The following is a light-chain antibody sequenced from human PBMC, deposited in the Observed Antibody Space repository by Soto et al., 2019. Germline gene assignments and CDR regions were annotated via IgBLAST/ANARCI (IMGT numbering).Light chain of an antibody. CDR3: TSYTCTISPYV. Sequence: QSVLTQPASVSGSPGQSITISCAGTSSDVGRYTYVSWYQQHPRRAPKLIIYDVYNRPSGVSTRFSGSKSGNTASLTISGLQAEDVFDYYCTSYTCTISPYVVVGRTIVTVL. CDR1: SSDVGRYTY. CDR2: DVY. V-gene: IGLV2-14*01. J-gene: IGLJ1*01.